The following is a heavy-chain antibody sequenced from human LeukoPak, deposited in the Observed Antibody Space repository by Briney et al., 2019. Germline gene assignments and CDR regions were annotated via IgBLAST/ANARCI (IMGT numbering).Heavy chain of an antibody. J-gene: IGHJ4*02. V-gene: IGHV4-30-4*01. Sequence: SETLFLTCTVSGGSISSGDYYWSWIRQPPGKGLEWIGYIYYSGSTYYNPSLKSRVTISVDTSKNQFSLKLSSVTAADTAVYYCASAPRYDYYFDYWGQGTLVTVSS. CDR1: GGSISSGDYY. CDR2: IYYSGST. D-gene: IGHD5-12*01. CDR3: ASAPRYDYYFDY.